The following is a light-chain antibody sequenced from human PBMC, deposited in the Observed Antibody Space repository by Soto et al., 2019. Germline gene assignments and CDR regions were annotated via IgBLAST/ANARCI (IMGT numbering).Light chain of an antibody. J-gene: IGKJ1*01. CDR1: QSISSW. CDR2: DAS. V-gene: IGKV1-5*01. Sequence: IEMAWCPWWLSAHVGDRVTITCRASQSISSWLAWYQQKPGKAPKLLIYDASSLESGVPSRFSGSGSGTEFTLTLTSLQPNDFTPSYCHQYNSYPHTFGQGTKVDIK. CDR3: HQYNSYPHT.